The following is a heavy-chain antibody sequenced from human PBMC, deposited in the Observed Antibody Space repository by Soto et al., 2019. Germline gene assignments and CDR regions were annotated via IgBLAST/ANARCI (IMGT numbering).Heavy chain of an antibody. D-gene: IGHD4-17*01. CDR2: IYHSGST. V-gene: IGHV4-4*02. CDR1: GGSISSSNW. Sequence: SATLSLTCAVSGGSISSSNWWSWVRQPPGKGLEWIGEIYHSGSTNYNPSLKSRVTISVDKSKNQFSLNLRSMTAADTAVYYSARPTSTDLRDPFDIWGQGIMVTVSS. J-gene: IGHJ3*02. CDR3: ARPTSTDLRDPFDI.